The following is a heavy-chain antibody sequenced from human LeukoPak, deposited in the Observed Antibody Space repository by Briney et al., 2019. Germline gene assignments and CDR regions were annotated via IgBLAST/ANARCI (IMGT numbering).Heavy chain of an antibody. V-gene: IGHV1-69*01. CDR3: ARGYYGSGSHYFDY. D-gene: IGHD3-10*01. Sequence: SVRVSCTASGGTFSSYAISWVRQAPGQGLEWMGGNIPIFGTANYAQKFQGRVTITADESTSTAYMELSSLRSEDTAVYYCARGYYGSGSHYFDYWGQGTLVTVSS. J-gene: IGHJ4*02. CDR2: NIPIFGTA. CDR1: GGTFSSYA.